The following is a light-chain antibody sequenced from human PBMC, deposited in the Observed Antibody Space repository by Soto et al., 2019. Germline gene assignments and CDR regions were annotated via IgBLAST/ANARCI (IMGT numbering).Light chain of an antibody. Sequence: EVVLTQSPVTLSLSAGERATLSCRASQSVGTLLAWYQQKPGQAPRLIIYDTSNSATGPPSRFSGTGSGTDFPLAISSVEPDDFAVYFCQHRTNWPRTFGQGTKVDIK. CDR1: QSVGTL. V-gene: IGKV3-11*01. J-gene: IGKJ2*01. CDR2: DTS. CDR3: QHRTNWPRT.